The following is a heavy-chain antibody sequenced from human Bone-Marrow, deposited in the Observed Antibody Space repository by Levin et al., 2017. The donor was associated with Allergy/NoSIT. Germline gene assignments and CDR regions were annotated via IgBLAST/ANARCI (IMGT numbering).Heavy chain of an antibody. J-gene: IGHJ6*02. CDR3: ARLRAGDCYYYYYYYGMDV. Sequence: ASVKVSCKASGYTFTSYDINWVRQATGQGLEWMGWMNPNSGNTGYAQKFQGRVTMTRNTSISTAYMELSSLRSEDTAVYYCARLRAGDCYYYYYYYGMDVWGQGTTVTVSS. CDR1: GYTFTSYD. V-gene: IGHV1-8*01. CDR2: MNPNSGNT. D-gene: IGHD2-21*02.